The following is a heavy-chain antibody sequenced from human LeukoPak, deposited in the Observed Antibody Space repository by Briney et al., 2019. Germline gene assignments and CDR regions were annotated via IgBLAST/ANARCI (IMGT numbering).Heavy chain of an antibody. D-gene: IGHD1-26*01. J-gene: IGHJ4*02. CDR3: ASSGSYRFDY. CDR2: ITASGTAM. V-gene: IGHV3-48*02. Sequence: GGSLRLSCAASGFTFSSYSMHWVRQAPGQGLEWVSHITASGTAMFYADSVKGRFTISRDNAKNSLYLQMNSLRDEDTAVYYCASSGSYRFDYWGQGTLVTVSS. CDR1: GFTFSSYS.